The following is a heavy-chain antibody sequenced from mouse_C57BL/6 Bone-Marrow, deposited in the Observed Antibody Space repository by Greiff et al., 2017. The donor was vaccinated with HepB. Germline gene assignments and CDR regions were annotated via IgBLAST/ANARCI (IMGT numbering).Heavy chain of an antibody. V-gene: IGHV7-1*01. J-gene: IGHJ1*03. CDR1: GFTFSDFY. Sequence: EVKLVESGGGLVQSGRSLRLSCATSGFTFSDFYMEWVRQAPGKGLEWIAASRNKANDYTTEYSASVKGRFIVSRDTSQSILYLQMNALRAEDTAIYYCARDAEYYYGPYWYFDVWGTGTTVTVSS. CDR2: SRNKANDYTT. D-gene: IGHD1-1*01. CDR3: ARDAEYYYGPYWYFDV.